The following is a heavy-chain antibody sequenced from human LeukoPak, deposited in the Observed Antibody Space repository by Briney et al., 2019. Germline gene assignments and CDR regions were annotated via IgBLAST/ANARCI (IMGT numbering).Heavy chain of an antibody. Sequence: GGSLRVSCVASGFTFSTYAMSWVRQAPGKGLEWVSAISGSGGSTHYAESVKGRFTISRDNSKNTLYLQMISLRAEDTAVYYCAKEFVPAAILSYYYMDVWGRGTTVTVSS. CDR2: ISGSGGST. CDR1: GFTFSTYA. CDR3: AKEFVPAAILSYYYMDV. D-gene: IGHD2-2*01. J-gene: IGHJ6*03. V-gene: IGHV3-23*01.